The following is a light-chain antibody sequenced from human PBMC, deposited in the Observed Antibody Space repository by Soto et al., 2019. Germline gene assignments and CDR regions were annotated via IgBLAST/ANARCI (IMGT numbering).Light chain of an antibody. CDR1: QSVYINS. Sequence: ELVLTQSPGTLSLYPGDRATLSCRASQSVYINSLAWYQQKPGQPPRLLIYGAATRASDVTDRFSGIGSGADFALTISRREPEDFAVYYCQQYGASPLTVGPGTRVD. CDR2: GAA. J-gene: IGKJ3*01. CDR3: QQYGASPLT. V-gene: IGKV3-20*01.